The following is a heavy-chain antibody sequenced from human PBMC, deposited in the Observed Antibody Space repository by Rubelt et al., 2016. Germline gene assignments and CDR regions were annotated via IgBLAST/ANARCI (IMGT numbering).Heavy chain of an antibody. J-gene: IGHJ5*02. Sequence: QVQLQESGPGLVKPSETLSLTCTVSGYSISSGYYWGWIRQPPGKGLAWIGSISNKGSPYYNPSLKSRVTISVDTSKNQFSLKLSSVTAADTAVYYCASADYDFWSGSDRNWFDPWGQGTLVTVSS. CDR1: GYSISSGYY. CDR3: ASADYDFWSGSDRNWFDP. V-gene: IGHV4-38-2*02. CDR2: ISNKGSP. D-gene: IGHD3-3*01.